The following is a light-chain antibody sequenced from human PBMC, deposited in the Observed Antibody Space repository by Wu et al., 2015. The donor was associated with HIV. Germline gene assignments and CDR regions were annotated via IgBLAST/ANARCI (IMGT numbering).Light chain of an antibody. CDR3: LQQYKWPLT. J-gene: IGKJ5*01. CDR2: AAS. CDR1: QTISTT. Sequence: EIVMTQSPATLSVFPGERVTLSCRASQTISTTLAWFQQKPGQTPRLLIYAASTRATDITDRFSGSGSGTEFTLTISNIQSEDSAIYYCLQQYKWPLTFGQGTRLEIK. V-gene: IGKV3-15*01.